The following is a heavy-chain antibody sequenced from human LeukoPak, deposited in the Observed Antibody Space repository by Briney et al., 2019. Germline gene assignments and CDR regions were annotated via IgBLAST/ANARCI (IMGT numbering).Heavy chain of an antibody. CDR3: ARSLMVYAMFDY. CDR2: INQSGSA. V-gene: IGHV4-34*01. CDR1: GGSFSGYY. Sequence: PSESLSLTCGASGGSFSGYYWHWIRQSPGKGLEWIGEINQSGSANYSPSLKSRVSISVDTSKNQFSLKLSSVTAADTAVYYCARSLMVYAMFDYWGQGTLVTVSS. J-gene: IGHJ4*02. D-gene: IGHD2-8*01.